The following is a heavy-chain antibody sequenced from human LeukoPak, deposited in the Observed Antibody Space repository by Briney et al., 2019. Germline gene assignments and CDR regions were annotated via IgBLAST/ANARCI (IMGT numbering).Heavy chain of an antibody. D-gene: IGHD4-11*01. Sequence: TGGSLRLSCAASGFTFSSYWMSWVCQAPGKGLEWVANIKQDGSEKYYVDSVKGRFTISRDNAKNSLYLQMNSLRAEDTAVYYCASHMTTVTTSYYYYYYMDVWGKGTTVTVSS. J-gene: IGHJ6*03. V-gene: IGHV3-7*01. CDR1: GFTFSSYW. CDR3: ASHMTTVTTSYYYYYYMDV. CDR2: IKQDGSEK.